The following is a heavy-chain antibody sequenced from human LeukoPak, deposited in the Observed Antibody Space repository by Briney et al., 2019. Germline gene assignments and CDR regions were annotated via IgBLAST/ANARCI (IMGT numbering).Heavy chain of an antibody. D-gene: IGHD3-16*02. CDR2: IKSKTDGGTT. J-gene: IGHJ4*02. V-gene: IGHV3-15*01. Sequence: GGSLRLSCAASGFTFSNAWMSWVRQAPGKGLEWVGRIKSKTDGGTTDYAAPVKGRFTISRDDSKNTLYLQMNSLKTEDTAVYYCTTDLYDYVWGSYRYTQQFDYWGQGTLVTVSS. CDR1: GFTFSNAW. CDR3: TTDLYDYVWGSYRYTQQFDY.